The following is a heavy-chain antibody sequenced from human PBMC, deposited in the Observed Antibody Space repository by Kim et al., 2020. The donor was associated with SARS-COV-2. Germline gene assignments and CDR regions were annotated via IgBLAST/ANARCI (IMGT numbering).Heavy chain of an antibody. D-gene: IGHD3-10*01. V-gene: IGHV3-72*01. CDR1: GFTFSDHY. CDR3: VRGRNSFDT. CDR2: IRNKANSYST. J-gene: IGHJ3*02. Sequence: GGSLRLFCTASGFTFSDHYMDWVRQAPGERLEWVGRIRNKANSYSTEYASSVKGRFTVSRDDSKNSLFLQMNGLKTGDTAVYFCVRGRNSFDTWGQGTMVTVSS.